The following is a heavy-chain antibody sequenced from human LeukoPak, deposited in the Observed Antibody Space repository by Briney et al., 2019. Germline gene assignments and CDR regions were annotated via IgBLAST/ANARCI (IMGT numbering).Heavy chain of an antibody. CDR3: ARLTISGSGRLFDY. D-gene: IGHD3-10*01. Sequence: SETLSLTCTVSGGSISSYYWSWIRQPPGKGLEWIGYIYYSGSTYYNPSLKSRVTISVDTSKNQFSLKLSSVTAADTAVYYCARLTISGSGRLFDYWGQGALVTVSS. CDR2: IYYSGST. V-gene: IGHV4-59*08. J-gene: IGHJ4*02. CDR1: GGSISSYY.